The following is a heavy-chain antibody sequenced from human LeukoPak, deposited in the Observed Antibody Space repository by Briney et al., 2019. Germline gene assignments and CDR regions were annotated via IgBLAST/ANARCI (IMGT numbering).Heavy chain of an antibody. D-gene: IGHD7-27*01. CDR2: ISYSGST. Sequence: SETLSLTCAVSGGSITSYYWSWIRQPPGKRLEWIGYISYSGSTNYNPSLKSRVTISVDTSKNQFSLKLSSVTAADTAVYYCARDGDRDAFDIWGQGTMVTVSS. J-gene: IGHJ3*02. CDR1: GGSITSYY. V-gene: IGHV4-59*01. CDR3: ARDGDRDAFDI.